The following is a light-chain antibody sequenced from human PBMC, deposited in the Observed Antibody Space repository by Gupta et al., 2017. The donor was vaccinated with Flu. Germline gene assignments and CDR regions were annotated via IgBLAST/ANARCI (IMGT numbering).Light chain of an antibody. Sequence: GDAFPKRYAYWYQQKSGQAPKLVIYDDFKRPSGIPERFSGSTSGTAATLTISGVQVEDEGDYYCFSVERGGNERVFGGG. V-gene: IGLV3-10*01. CDR2: DDF. CDR1: AFPKRY. J-gene: IGLJ2*01. CDR3: FSVERGGNERV.